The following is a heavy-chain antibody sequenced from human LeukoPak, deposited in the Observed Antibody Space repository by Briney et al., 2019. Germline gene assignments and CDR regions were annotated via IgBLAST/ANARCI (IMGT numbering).Heavy chain of an antibody. V-gene: IGHV1-18*01. CDR3: ARDLKRTVGATTTSDY. J-gene: IGHJ4*02. Sequence: ASVKVSCKASGYTFTSYGISWVRQAPGQGLEWMGWISAHNGDTNYAQKFQGRVSKTTDTSTSTGYMELRSLTSDDTAVYYCARDLKRTVGATTTSDYWGQGTLVTVSS. D-gene: IGHD1-26*01. CDR1: GYTFTSYG. CDR2: ISAHNGDT.